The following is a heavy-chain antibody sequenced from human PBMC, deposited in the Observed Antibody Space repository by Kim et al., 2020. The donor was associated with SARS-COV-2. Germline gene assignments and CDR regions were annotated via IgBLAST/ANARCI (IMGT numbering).Heavy chain of an antibody. Sequence: THHPSLKSRVTISVDTSKNQFSLKLSSVTAADTAVYYCARGGSGSYLDYWGQGTLVTVSS. J-gene: IGHJ4*02. D-gene: IGHD1-26*01. V-gene: IGHV4-59*09. CDR3: ARGGSGSYLDY.